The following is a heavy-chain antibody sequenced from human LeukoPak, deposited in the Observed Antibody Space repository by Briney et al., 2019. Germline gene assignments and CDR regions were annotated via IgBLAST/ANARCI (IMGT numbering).Heavy chain of an antibody. Sequence: PGGSLRLSCAASGFTFSSYGMHWVRQAPGKGLEWVAVIWYDGRNKFYADSLKGRFTISRDNSKNTLYLQMNSLRAEDTAVYYCARVNRGDAFDIWGQGTWVTVPS. CDR1: GFTFSSYG. CDR2: IWYDGRNK. CDR3: ARVNRGDAFDI. V-gene: IGHV3-33*01. D-gene: IGHD3-16*02. J-gene: IGHJ3*02.